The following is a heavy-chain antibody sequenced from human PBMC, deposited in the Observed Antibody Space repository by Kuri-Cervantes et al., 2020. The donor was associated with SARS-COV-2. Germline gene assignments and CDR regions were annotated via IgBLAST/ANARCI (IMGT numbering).Heavy chain of an antibody. D-gene: IGHD7-27*01. CDR1: GDTLNHYI. CDR3: ARDTGNRRLGIDS. Sequence: SVNVSCKASGDTLNHYILNWVRQAPGQGLEWMGGISPIFGTAIYAKKFQDRVTITADESTSTAYMELSSLRSDDTAVYYCARDTGNRRLGIDSWGQGTLVTVSS. V-gene: IGHV1-69*13. J-gene: IGHJ4*02. CDR2: ISPIFGTA.